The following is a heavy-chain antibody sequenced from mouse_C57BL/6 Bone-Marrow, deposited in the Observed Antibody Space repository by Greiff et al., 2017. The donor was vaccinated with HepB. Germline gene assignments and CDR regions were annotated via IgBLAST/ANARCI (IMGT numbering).Heavy chain of an antibody. J-gene: IGHJ3*01. D-gene: IGHD3-2*02. Sequence: EVQRVESGAELVRPGASVKLSCTASGFNIKDDYMHWVKQRPEQGLEWIGWIDPENGDTEYASKFQGKATITAYTSSNTAYLQRSSLTSEDTAVYYCTGDSSGYVGFAYWGQGTLVTVSA. CDR2: IDPENGDT. CDR3: TGDSSGYVGFAY. V-gene: IGHV14-4*01. CDR1: GFNIKDDY.